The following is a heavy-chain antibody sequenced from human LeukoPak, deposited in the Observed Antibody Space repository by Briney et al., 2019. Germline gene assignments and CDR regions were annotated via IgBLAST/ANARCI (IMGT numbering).Heavy chain of an antibody. CDR1: GYTFTSYG. CDR2: ISAYNGNT. CDR3: ARDRRRYCSSTSCYGDPGYFDY. Sequence: ASVKVSCKASGYTFTSYGISWVRHAPAQGLEWMGWISAYNGNTNYAQKLQGRVTMTTDTSTSTAYMELRSLRSDDTAVYYCARDRRRYCSSTSCYGDPGYFDYWGQGTLVTVSS. J-gene: IGHJ4*02. D-gene: IGHD2-2*01. V-gene: IGHV1-18*01.